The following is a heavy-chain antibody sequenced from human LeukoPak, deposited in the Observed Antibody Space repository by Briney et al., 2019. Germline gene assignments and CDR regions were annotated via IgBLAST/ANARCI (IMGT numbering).Heavy chain of an antibody. CDR1: GYTLTELS. D-gene: IGHD4-17*01. CDR3: ARSPGILGEDYYYYYGMDV. CDR2: FDPEDGET. V-gene: IGHV1-24*01. Sequence: GASVKVSCKVSGYTLTELSMHWVRQAPGKGLEWMGGFDPEDGETIYAQKFQGRVTMTEDTSTDTAYMELSSLRSEDTAVYYCARSPGILGEDYYYYYGMDVWGQGTTVTVSS. J-gene: IGHJ6*02.